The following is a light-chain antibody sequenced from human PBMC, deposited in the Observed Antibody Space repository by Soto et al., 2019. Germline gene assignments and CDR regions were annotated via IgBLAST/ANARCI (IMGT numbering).Light chain of an antibody. V-gene: IGKV3-15*01. CDR2: GAS. Sequence: EIMLTQAPATLSVSPGGRATLSCRASQSISDTLAWYQQKPGQAPRLLIYGASTRATGIPARFSGSGSGTEFTLTISSLQSEDFAVYYCQHYNNWPPTWTFGQGTKVDIK. J-gene: IGKJ1*01. CDR3: QHYNNWPPTWT. CDR1: QSISDT.